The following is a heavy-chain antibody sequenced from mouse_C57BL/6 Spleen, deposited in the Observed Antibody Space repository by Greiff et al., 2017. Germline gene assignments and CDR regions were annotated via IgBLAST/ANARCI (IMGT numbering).Heavy chain of an antibody. J-gene: IGHJ2*01. D-gene: IGHD2-4*01. Sequence: EVQLQQPGPELVKPGASVKISCKASGYSFTGYYMNWVKQSPEKSLEWIGEINPSTGGTTYNQKFKAKATLTVDKSSSTAYMQLKSLTSEDSAVYCCARGGYDSYYFDYWGQGTTLTVSS. V-gene: IGHV1-42*01. CDR2: INPSTGGT. CDR3: ARGGYDSYYFDY. CDR1: GYSFTGYY.